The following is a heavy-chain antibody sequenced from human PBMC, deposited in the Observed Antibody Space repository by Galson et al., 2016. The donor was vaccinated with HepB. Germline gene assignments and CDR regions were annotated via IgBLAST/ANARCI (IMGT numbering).Heavy chain of an antibody. CDR1: GGSITDYR. J-gene: IGHJ4*02. V-gene: IGHV4-59*01. CDR2: FYGSGRT. CDR3: ARSGTYYIFDF. D-gene: IGHD3-22*01. Sequence: SETLSLTCSVSGGSITDYRWSWIRQPPGKGLEWIGYFYGSGRTDYNPSLKSRVPLSVDTSKNQFSLKFSSTTAADTAVYYCARSGTYYIFDFWGQGTLVTVSS.